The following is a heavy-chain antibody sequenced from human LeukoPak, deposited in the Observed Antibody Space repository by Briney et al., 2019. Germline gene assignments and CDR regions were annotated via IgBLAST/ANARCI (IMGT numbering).Heavy chain of an antibody. CDR1: GYSFTSYW. CDR3: ARVDRRGYSDYTAILPDY. CDR2: IYPHDSET. Sequence: GESLQISCKGSGYSFTSYWIGWVRQPPGKGLEVLGIIYPHDSETIYSPSFQGQVTVSVDKSISTAYLQWNSLKASDTAMYYCARVDRRGYSDYTAILPDYWGQGTLVTVSS. J-gene: IGHJ4*02. D-gene: IGHD5-12*01. V-gene: IGHV5-51*01.